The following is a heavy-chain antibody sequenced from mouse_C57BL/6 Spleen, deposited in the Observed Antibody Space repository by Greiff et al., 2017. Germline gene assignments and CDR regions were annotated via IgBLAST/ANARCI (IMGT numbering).Heavy chain of an antibody. J-gene: IGHJ2*01. Sequence: EVQRVESGPGLVKPSQSLSLTCSVTGYSITSGYYWNWIRQFPGNKLEWMGYISYDGSNNYNPSLKNRISITRDTSKNQFFLKLNSVTTEDTATYYCARDQGTVVATNFDYWGQGTTLTVSS. CDR3: ARDQGTVVATNFDY. CDR2: ISYDGSN. D-gene: IGHD1-1*01. CDR1: GYSITSGYY. V-gene: IGHV3-6*01.